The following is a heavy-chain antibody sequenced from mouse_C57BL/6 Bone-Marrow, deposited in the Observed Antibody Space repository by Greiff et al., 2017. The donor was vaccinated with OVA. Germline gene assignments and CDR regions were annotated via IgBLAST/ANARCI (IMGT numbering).Heavy chain of an antibody. V-gene: IGHV1-81*01. CDR2: IYPRSGNT. Sequence: VQLMESGAELVRPGASVKLSCKASGYTFTSYGISWVKQRPGQGLEWIGEIYPRSGNTYYNEKFKGKATLTADKSSSTAYMELRSLTSEDAAVYFGARMLRRLGDYWGQGTTLTVSS. CDR1: GYTFTSYG. CDR3: ARMLRRLGDY. J-gene: IGHJ2*01. D-gene: IGHD1-1*01.